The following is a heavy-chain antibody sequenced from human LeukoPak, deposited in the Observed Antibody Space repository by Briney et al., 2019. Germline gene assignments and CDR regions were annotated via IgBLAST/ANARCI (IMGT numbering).Heavy chain of an antibody. V-gene: IGHV4-59*08. Sequence: KASETLSLTCTVSGGSISSYYWSWIRQPPGKGLEWIGYIYYSGSTNYNPSLKSRVTISVDTSKNQFSLKLSSVTAADTAVYYCARLAHYCSGGSCPGWFDPWGQGTLVTVSS. CDR2: IYYSGST. CDR3: ARLAHYCSGGSCPGWFDP. D-gene: IGHD2-15*01. J-gene: IGHJ5*02. CDR1: GGSISSYY.